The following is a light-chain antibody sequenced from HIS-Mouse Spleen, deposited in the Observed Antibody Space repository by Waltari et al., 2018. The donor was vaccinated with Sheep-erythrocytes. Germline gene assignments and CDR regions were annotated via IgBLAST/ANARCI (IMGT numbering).Light chain of an antibody. J-gene: IGLJ1*01. Sequence: QSALTQPRSVSGSPGPSVTISGPGTSSDVGGYNDVSWYQQHPGKAPKLMIYDVSKRPSGVPDRFSGSKSGNTASLTISGLQAEDEADYYCCSYAGSYNYVFGTGTKVTVL. CDR3: CSYAGSYNYV. CDR2: DVS. V-gene: IGLV2-11*01. CDR1: SSDVGGYND.